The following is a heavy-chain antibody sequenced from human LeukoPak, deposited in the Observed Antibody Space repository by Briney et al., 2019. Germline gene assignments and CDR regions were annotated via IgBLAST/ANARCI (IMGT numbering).Heavy chain of an antibody. J-gene: IGHJ4*02. Sequence: PGGSLRIPCAAPGFTVSSNYMSWVRQATGKGLEWVSVIYSGGSTYYADSVKGRFTISRDNSKNTLYLQMNSLRAEDTAVYYCARDMDFWSGYYTWDWGQGTLVTVSS. V-gene: IGHV3-66*01. CDR3: ARDMDFWSGYYTWD. D-gene: IGHD3-3*01. CDR1: GFTVSSNY. CDR2: IYSGGST.